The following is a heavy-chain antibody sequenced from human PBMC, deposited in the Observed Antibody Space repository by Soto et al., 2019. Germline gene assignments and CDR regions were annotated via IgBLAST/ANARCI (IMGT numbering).Heavy chain of an antibody. CDR2: MYYSGSI. CDR1: GGSISSHY. D-gene: IGHD2-2*01. J-gene: IGHJ3*02. V-gene: IGHV4-59*11. Sequence: SETLSLTCTVSGGSISSHYWSWIRQPPGKGLEWIGFMYYSGSIYYNPSLRSRVTISVDTSQNQFSLTLNSVTAADTAVYYCEGYCTSTSCYLGDVGAFDIWGQGAMVTVS. CDR3: EGYCTSTSCYLGDVGAFDI.